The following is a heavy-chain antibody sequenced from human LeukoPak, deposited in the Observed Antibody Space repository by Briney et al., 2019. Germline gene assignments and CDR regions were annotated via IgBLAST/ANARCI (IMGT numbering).Heavy chain of an antibody. CDR2: INHSGST. D-gene: IGHD2-2*01. CDR3: AIHIVVVPPAKKKNWFDP. J-gene: IGHJ5*02. CDR1: GGSFSGYY. Sequence: SETLSLTCAVYGGSFSGYYWSWIRQPPGKGLEWIGEINHSGSTNYNPSLKSRVTISVDTSKNQFSLKLSSVTAADTAVYYCAIHIVVVPPAKKKNWFDPWGQGTLVTVSS. V-gene: IGHV4-34*01.